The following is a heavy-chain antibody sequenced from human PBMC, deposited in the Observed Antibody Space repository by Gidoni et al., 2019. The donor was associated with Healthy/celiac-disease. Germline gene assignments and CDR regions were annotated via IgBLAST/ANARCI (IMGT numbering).Heavy chain of an antibody. D-gene: IGHD4-17*01. J-gene: IGHJ4*02. CDR3: ARGADYGYFDY. CDR2: IYYSGST. CDR1: GGSISSYY. V-gene: IGHV4-59*01. Sequence: QVQLQESGPGLVKPSETLSLTCTVSGGSISSYYWSWIRQPPGKGLEWIGYIYYSGSTNYNPSLKSRVIISVDTSKNQFSLKLSSVTAADTAVYYCARGADYGYFDYWGQGTLVTVSS.